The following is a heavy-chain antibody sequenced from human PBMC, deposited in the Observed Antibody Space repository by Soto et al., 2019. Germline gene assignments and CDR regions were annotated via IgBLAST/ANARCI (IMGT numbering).Heavy chain of an antibody. CDR2: IYYSGNT. J-gene: IGHJ6*02. CDR1: GASMSPYY. V-gene: IGHV4-59*01. D-gene: IGHD3-16*01. Sequence: SETLSLTCTVSGASMSPYYWSWIRQPPGKGLEWIGYIYYSGNTDSNPSLKSRVTISMDTSKNQFSLKLSSVTAEDTAMYYCARVMSRGISLSMDAWGQGTTVTVSS. CDR3: ARVMSRGISLSMDA.